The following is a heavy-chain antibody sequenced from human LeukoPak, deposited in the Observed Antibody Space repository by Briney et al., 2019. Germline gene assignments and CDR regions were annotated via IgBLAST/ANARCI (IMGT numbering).Heavy chain of an antibody. Sequence: ASVKVSCKASGYTFTTYNINWVRQAPGQGLEWMRRISGYNGNTNYAQKFQGRVTITADKSTSTAYMELSSLRSEDTAVYYCARNPYYYDSSGFIYYFDYWGQGTLVTVSS. CDR3: ARNPYYYDSSGFIYYFDY. V-gene: IGHV1-18*01. CDR2: ISGYNGNT. D-gene: IGHD3-22*01. CDR1: GYTFTTYN. J-gene: IGHJ4*02.